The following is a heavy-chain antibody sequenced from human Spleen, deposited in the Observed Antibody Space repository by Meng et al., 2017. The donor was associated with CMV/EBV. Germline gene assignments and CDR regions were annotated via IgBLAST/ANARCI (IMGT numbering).Heavy chain of an antibody. CDR2: ISPDSGAT. J-gene: IGHJ4*02. CDR1: GYTFTGHY. D-gene: IGHD3-16*01. Sequence: ASVKVSCKASGYTFTGHYIHWVRQAPGQGFEWMGWISPDSGATNYAREFQGRVTMTRDTSISTAYMELSSLRSDDTAVYYCVKDLTGGARPDYWGQGTLVTVSS. V-gene: IGHV1-2*02. CDR3: VKDLTGGARPDY.